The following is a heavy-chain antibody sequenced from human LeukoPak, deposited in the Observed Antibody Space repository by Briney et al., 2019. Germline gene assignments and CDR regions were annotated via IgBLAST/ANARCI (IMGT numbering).Heavy chain of an antibody. D-gene: IGHD2-2*01. CDR2: ISFAGSNK. J-gene: IGHJ6*02. CDR3: ARDGVHQEGSTSWTTHYYYYYGMDV. Sequence: GRSLRLSCAASGFTFSSYAMHWVRQAPGKGLEWVAGISFAGSNKYYADSVKGRFTISRDNSKNTLYLHMNSLRAEDTAVYYCARDGVHQEGSTSWTTHYYYYYGMDVWGQGTTVTVSS. V-gene: IGHV3-30-3*01. CDR1: GFTFSSYA.